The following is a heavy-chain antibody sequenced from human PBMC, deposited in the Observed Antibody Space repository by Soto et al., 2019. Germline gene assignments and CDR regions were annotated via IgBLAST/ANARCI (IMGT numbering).Heavy chain of an antibody. J-gene: IGHJ3*02. CDR2: INHSGST. Sequence: SETLSLTCAVYGGSFSGYYWSWIRQPPGKGLEWIGEINHSGSTNYNPSLKSRVTISVDTSKNQFSLKLSSVTAADTAVYYCARGRRIAVAVRDNALDIWGQGTMVTVSS. D-gene: IGHD6-19*01. V-gene: IGHV4-34*01. CDR1: GGSFSGYY. CDR3: ARGRRIAVAVRDNALDI.